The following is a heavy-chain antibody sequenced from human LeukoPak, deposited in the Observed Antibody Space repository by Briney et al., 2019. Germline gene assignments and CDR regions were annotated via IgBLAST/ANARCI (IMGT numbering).Heavy chain of an antibody. D-gene: IGHD3-10*01. CDR1: GFTLSTYW. J-gene: IGHJ4*02. Sequence: PGRSLRLSCVASGFTLSTYWMHWVRQAPGKGLVWVSRISSDGSATSYADSVKGRFTISRDNAKNTLYLQMNSLRAEDTAVYYCARALTENFYGSGSYDYWGQGTLVTVS. V-gene: IGHV3-74*01. CDR3: ARALTENFYGSGSYDY. CDR2: ISSDGSAT.